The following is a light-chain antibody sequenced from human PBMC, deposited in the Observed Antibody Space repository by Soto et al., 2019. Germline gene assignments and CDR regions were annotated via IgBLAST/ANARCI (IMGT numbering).Light chain of an antibody. Sequence: EIVMTQSPATLSVSPGERATLSCRASQSVSSILAWYQQKPGQAPRLLIFDSSIRAAGSPARFSGSGSGTDFTLTVTSLEPEDFAVYHCQQRRNWPRTFGQGTKVDIK. CDR1: QSVSSI. V-gene: IGKV3-11*01. J-gene: IGKJ1*01. CDR3: QQRRNWPRT. CDR2: DSS.